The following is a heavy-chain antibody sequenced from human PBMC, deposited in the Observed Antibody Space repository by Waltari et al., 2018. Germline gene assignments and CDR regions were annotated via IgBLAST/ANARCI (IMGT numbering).Heavy chain of an antibody. V-gene: IGHV4-59*01. CDR3: ARESSGWLYYFDY. D-gene: IGHD6-19*01. CDR2: IYYSGST. CDR1: GGSISSYY. J-gene: IGHJ4*02. Sequence: QVQLQELGPGLVKPSETLSLTCTVSGGSISSYYWSWIRQPPGKGLEWIGYIYYSGSTNYNPSLKSRVTRAVDTSKKQFSLKLSSVTAADTAVYYCARESSGWLYYFDYWGQGTLVTVSS.